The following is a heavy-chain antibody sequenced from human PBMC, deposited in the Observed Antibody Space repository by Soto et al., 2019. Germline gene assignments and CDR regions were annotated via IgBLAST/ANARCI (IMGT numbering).Heavy chain of an antibody. CDR1: AVGFSRQD. CDR3: ATIEGRPGYSFDY. J-gene: IGHJ4*02. D-gene: IGHD4-4*01. Sequence: SVKVSCKAAAVGFSRQDVRWVRQAPGQGLEWMGGIIPIFGTPQYAEKFQDRVTITADESTSTAYMELSSLTAEDTAVYYCATIEGRPGYSFDYWGQGTLVTVYS. V-gene: IGHV1-69*13. CDR2: IIPIFGTP.